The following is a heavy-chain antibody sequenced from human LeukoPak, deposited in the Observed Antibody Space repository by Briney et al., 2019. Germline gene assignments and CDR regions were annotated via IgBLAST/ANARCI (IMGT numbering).Heavy chain of an antibody. J-gene: IGHJ5*02. CDR1: GGSISSGGYY. CDR3: ARSKYLFPRHRAFNWFDP. V-gene: IGHV4-31*03. Sequence: SETLSLTCTVSGGSISSGGYYWSWIRQHPGKGLEWIGYIYYSGSTYYNPSLKSRVTISVDTSKNQFSLKLSSVTAADTAVYYCARSKYLFPRHRAFNWFDPWGQGTLVTVSS. D-gene: IGHD2/OR15-2a*01. CDR2: IYYSGST.